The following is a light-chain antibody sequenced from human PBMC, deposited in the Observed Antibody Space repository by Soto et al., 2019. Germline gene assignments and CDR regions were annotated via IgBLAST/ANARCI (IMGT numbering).Light chain of an antibody. CDR1: QSVSNNY. CDR2: GAS. V-gene: IGKV3D-20*02. J-gene: IGKJ5*01. CDR3: QQRSNRPLT. Sequence: VFTQSPDTLSLSPGERDALCCRASQSVSNNYLAWYQQKPGQAPRLLIYGASNRATGIPDRFSGSGSGTDFTLTISSLDPEDSAVYYCQQRSNRPLTFGQGTRLEIK.